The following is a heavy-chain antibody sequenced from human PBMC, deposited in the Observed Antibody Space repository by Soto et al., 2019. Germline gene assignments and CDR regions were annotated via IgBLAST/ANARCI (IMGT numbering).Heavy chain of an antibody. V-gene: IGHV3-23*01. Sequence: PGGSLRLSCAASGFTFSTYGMSWVRQAPGKGLEWVSAISGSGDRTFYADSVKGRFTISRDNSKNTLHLQMDSLRVEDTAEHYCAKMGDSSGYDYFDYWGQGTQVTVSS. J-gene: IGHJ4*02. CDR3: AKMGDSSGYDYFDY. D-gene: IGHD3-22*01. CDR1: GFTFSTYG. CDR2: ISGSGDRT.